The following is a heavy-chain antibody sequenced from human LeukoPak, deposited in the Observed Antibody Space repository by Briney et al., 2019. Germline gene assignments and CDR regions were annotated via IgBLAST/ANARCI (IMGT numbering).Heavy chain of an antibody. CDR2: INPSGGST. Sequence: ASVKVSCKASGYTLTSYYMHWVRQAPGQGLEWMGIINPSGGSTSYAQKFQGRVTMTRDTSTSTVYMELSSLRSEDTAVYYCARDGSGWQPYYYGMDVWGQGTTVTVSS. V-gene: IGHV1-46*01. CDR3: ARDGSGWQPYYYGMDV. D-gene: IGHD6-19*01. J-gene: IGHJ6*02. CDR1: GYTLTSYY.